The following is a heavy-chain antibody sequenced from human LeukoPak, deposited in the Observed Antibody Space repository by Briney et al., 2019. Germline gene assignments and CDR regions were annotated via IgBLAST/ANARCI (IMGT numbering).Heavy chain of an antibody. J-gene: IGHJ4*02. Sequence: GGSLRLSCAASGFTFSNSWMHWVRHAPGKGLVWVSHINSDGSSTSYADSVKGRFTISRDNAKNTLYLQMNSLRAEDTAVYYCARGGTSRYDFIYWGQGTLVPVSS. D-gene: IGHD3-3*01. CDR3: ARGGTSRYDFIY. CDR1: GFTFSNSW. V-gene: IGHV3-74*01. CDR2: INSDGSST.